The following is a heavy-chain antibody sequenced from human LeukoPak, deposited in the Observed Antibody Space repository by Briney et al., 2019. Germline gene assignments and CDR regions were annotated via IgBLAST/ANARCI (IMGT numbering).Heavy chain of an antibody. CDR1: GASISLYY. Sequence: KPSETLSLTCTVSGASISLYYWSWIRQPAGKGLEWIGRMSSSGSTNYNPSLKSRVTMSVDTSKNQFFLDLSSVTAADTAVYYCARDSRTERPWYFDLWGRGTLVTVSS. CDR2: MSSSGST. J-gene: IGHJ2*01. D-gene: IGHD3/OR15-3a*01. V-gene: IGHV4-4*07. CDR3: ARDSRTERPWYFDL.